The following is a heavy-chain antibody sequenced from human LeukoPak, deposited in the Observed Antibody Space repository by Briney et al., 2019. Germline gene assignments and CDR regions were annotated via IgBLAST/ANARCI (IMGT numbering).Heavy chain of an antibody. D-gene: IGHD1-1*01. Sequence: GGSLRLSCSASGFPFSDYWMNWVRQAPGKGLEWVANIKQDGSEKFYVDSVKGRFTISRDNAKNSLFLQMNSLRADDTAVYYCASLGNWGQGTLVTVSS. CDR2: IKQDGSEK. CDR3: ASLGN. V-gene: IGHV3-7*01. J-gene: IGHJ4*02. CDR1: GFPFSDYW.